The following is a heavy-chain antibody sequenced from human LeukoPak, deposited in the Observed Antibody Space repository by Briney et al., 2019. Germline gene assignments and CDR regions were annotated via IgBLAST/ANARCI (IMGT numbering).Heavy chain of an antibody. J-gene: IGHJ2*01. Sequence: TAGGSLRLSCEASGFTFSSYSMNWVRQAPGKGLEWIGYIYYSGSTNYNPSLKSRVTISVDTSKNQFSLKLSSVTAADTAVYYCARVYYSSSYDYWYFDLWGRGTLVTVSS. CDR3: ARVYYSSSYDYWYFDL. CDR2: IYYSGST. CDR1: GFTFSSYS. D-gene: IGHD6-13*01. V-gene: IGHV4-59*01.